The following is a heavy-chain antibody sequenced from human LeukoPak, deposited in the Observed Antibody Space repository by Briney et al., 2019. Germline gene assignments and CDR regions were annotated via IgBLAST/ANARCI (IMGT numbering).Heavy chain of an antibody. Sequence: SETLSLTCTVSGGSISSSSYYWGWIRQPPGKGLEWIGSIYYSGSTYYNPSLKSRVTISVDTSKNQFSLKLSSVTAADTAVYYCARHRPAVVVPAGGAFDIWGQGTMVTVSS. D-gene: IGHD2-2*01. CDR3: ARHRPAVVVPAGGAFDI. V-gene: IGHV4-39*01. CDR2: IYYSGST. CDR1: GGSISSSSYY. J-gene: IGHJ3*02.